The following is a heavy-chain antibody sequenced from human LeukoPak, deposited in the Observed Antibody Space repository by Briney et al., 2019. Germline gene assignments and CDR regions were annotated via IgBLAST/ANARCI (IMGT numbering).Heavy chain of an antibody. CDR3: AELGITMIGGV. J-gene: IGHJ6*04. CDR1: GFTLGTYS. D-gene: IGHD3-10*02. Sequence: GGSLRPSWAVSGFTLGTYSTNWVRQAPGKGRGWVSSISSSSSYIYYADSVKGRVTTSRDNAKNSLDLQMNSLRAKDTAVYYCAELGITMIGGVWGKGTTVTISS. CDR2: ISSSSSYI. V-gene: IGHV3-21*01.